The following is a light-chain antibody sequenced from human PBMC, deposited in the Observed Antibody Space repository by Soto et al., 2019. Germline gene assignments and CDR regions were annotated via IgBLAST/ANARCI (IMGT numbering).Light chain of an antibody. J-gene: IGKJ4*01. Sequence: EIVLTQSPGTLSLSPGERATLSCRASQSVNSGYLAWYQQKPGQPPKLVIYWASTRESGVPDRFSGSGSGTDFTLTISSLQAEDVAVYYCYQYFSTPLTFGGGTKVDIK. CDR3: YQYFSTPLT. CDR1: QSVNSGY. V-gene: IGKV4-1*01. CDR2: WAS.